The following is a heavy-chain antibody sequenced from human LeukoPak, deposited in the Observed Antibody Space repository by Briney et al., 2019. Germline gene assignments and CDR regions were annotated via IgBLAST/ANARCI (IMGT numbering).Heavy chain of an antibody. V-gene: IGHV4-34*01. Sequence: PSETPSPTCAVSDGSFSSYYWSWFRQSPGEGLEWIAEIYPGETAKYNPSLWSRVTISADTSKSQFSLRLSSVTAADTAVYYCAGYHQWFLNDRWGQGTLVTVSS. CDR2: IYPGETA. CDR3: AGYHQWFLNDR. J-gene: IGHJ5*02. D-gene: IGHD2-8*01. CDR1: DGSFSSYY.